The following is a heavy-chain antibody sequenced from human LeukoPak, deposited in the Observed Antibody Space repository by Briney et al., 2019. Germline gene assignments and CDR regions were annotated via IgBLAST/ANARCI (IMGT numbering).Heavy chain of an antibody. CDR3: AQDGTTTRYNWFDS. CDR1: GFTFRSYA. J-gene: IGHJ5*01. D-gene: IGHD1-7*01. CDR2: IIADFDTT. V-gene: IGHV3-23*01. Sequence: GGSLRLSCAASGFTFRSYAMSWVRQAPGKGLEWVSGIIADFDTTYYADSVRGRFTISRDHSKNTLYLQVNSLRAEDTAIYYCAQDGTTTRYNWFDSWGQGTLVTVSS.